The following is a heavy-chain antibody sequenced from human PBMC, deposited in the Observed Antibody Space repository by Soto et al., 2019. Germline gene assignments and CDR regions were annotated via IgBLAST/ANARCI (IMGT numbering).Heavy chain of an antibody. J-gene: IGHJ4*02. CDR1: GGSFSGYY. Sequence: PSETLSLTCAVYGGSFSGYYWSWIRQPPGKGLEWIGEINHSGSTNYNPSLKSRVTISVDTSKNQFSLKLSSVTAADTAVYYCARGPDYRGYSYGKGPFDYWGQGTLVTVSS. CDR2: INHSGST. D-gene: IGHD5-18*01. V-gene: IGHV4-34*01. CDR3: ARGPDYRGYSYGKGPFDY.